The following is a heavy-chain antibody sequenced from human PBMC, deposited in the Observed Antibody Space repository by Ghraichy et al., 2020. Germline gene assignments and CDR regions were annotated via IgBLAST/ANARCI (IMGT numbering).Heavy chain of an antibody. J-gene: IGHJ4*02. CDR3: AKSHDFWSGIYYFDY. CDR2: ISGSGGST. D-gene: IGHD3-3*01. V-gene: IGHV3-23*01. CDR1: GFTFSSYA. Sequence: GGSLRLSCAASGFTFSSYAMSWVRQAPGKGLERVSAISGSGGSTYYADSVKGRFTISRDNSKNTLYLQMNSLRAEDTAVYYCAKSHDFWSGIYYFDYWGQGTLVTVSS.